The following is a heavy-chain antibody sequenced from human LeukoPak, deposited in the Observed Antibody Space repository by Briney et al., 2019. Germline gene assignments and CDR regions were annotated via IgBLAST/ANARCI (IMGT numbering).Heavy chain of an antibody. V-gene: IGHV1-69*13. CDR1: GGTFSSYA. CDR2: IIPIFGTA. Sequence: SVKVSCKASGGTFSSYAISWVRQAPGQGLEWMGGIIPIFGTANYAQKFQGRVTITADESTSTAYMELSSLRSEDTAVYYCARKETGTGGNWFDPWGQGTLVTVSS. CDR3: ARKETGTGGNWFDP. D-gene: IGHD1/OR15-1a*01. J-gene: IGHJ5*02.